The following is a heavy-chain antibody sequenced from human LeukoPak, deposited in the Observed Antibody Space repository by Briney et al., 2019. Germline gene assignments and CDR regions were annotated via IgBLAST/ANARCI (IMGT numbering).Heavy chain of an antibody. CDR3: ARQRYSSPPYYFDW. CDR2: IYTSGST. Sequence: SETLSLTCTVSGGSISSCYWSWIRQPPGKGLEWIGYIYTSGSTNYNPSLKSRVTISVDTSKNQFSLKLSSVTAADTAVYYCARQRYSSPPYYFDWWGQGTLVTV. CDR1: GGSISSCY. J-gene: IGHJ4*02. D-gene: IGHD6-13*01. V-gene: IGHV4-4*09.